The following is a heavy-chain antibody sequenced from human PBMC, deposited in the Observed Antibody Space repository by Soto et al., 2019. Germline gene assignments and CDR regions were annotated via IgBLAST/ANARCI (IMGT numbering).Heavy chain of an antibody. Sequence: GSLRLSCAASGFTFSSYWMSWVRQAPGKGLEWVANIKEDGSEKYYVGSVKGRFTISRDNVKNSVYLQMNSLRAEDTAVYYCVRQRSLAHWGQGTLVTVSS. CDR2: IKEDGSEK. CDR3: VRQRSLAH. V-gene: IGHV3-7*01. D-gene: IGHD1-26*01. J-gene: IGHJ4*02. CDR1: GFTFSSYW.